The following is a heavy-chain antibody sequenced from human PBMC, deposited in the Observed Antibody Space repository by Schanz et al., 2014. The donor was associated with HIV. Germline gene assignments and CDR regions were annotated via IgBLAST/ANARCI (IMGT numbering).Heavy chain of an antibody. CDR1: GFTFSDYS. CDR3: VKGERIGYRIEVTGPTFDY. D-gene: IGHD3-22*01. CDR2: ISHDGTNK. Sequence: QVQLGQSGGGVVQPGRSLRLSCAASGFTFSDYSMHWVRQAPGKALEWVAVISHDGTNKFYAGSVKDRFTSSRDNAKNTLYVQIRSLRNEDTAVYYCVKGERIGYRIEVTGPTFDYWGQGTLVTVSS. V-gene: IGHV3-30-3*01. J-gene: IGHJ4*02.